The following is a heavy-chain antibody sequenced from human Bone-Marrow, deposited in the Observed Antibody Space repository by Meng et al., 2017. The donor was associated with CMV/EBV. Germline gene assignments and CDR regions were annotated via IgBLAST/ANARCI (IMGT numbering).Heavy chain of an antibody. J-gene: IGHJ3*02. CDR1: GYTFTGYY. D-gene: IGHD3-10*01. CDR2: INPNRGGT. Sequence: ASVKVSFKASGYTFTGYYMHWVRQAPGQGLEWMGWINPNRGGTNYAQKFQGRVTMTRDTYISTAYMELSRLRSDDTAVYYCVRLTRGDAFDIWGQGTMITVSS. V-gene: IGHV1-2*02. CDR3: VRLTRGDAFDI.